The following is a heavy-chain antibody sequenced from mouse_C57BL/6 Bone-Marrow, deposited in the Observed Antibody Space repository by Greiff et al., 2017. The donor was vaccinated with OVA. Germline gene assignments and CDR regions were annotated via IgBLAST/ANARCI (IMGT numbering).Heavy chain of an antibody. CDR3: RRGGY. J-gene: IGHJ3*01. CDR1: GYTFNSYW. Sequence: QVQLQQSGAELVMPGASVKLSCKASGYTFNSYWMHWVKQRPGQGLEWIGEIDPSDSYTNYNQKFKGKSTLTVDKSSSTAYKLLSSLTSEYSAVYYCRRGGYWGQGTLVTVSA. V-gene: IGHV1-69*01. CDR2: IDPSDSYT.